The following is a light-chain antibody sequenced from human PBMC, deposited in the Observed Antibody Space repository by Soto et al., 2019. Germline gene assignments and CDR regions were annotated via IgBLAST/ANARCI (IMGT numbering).Light chain of an antibody. Sequence: QSVLTQPPSASGTPGQRVTISCAGSSSNIGSNTVNWYQQLPGTAPKHLIYSNNQRPSGVPDRFSGSKSGTSASLAISALQSEDGADYYCAAWDDSLNGVVFGGGTKLT. CDR3: AAWDDSLNGVV. J-gene: IGLJ2*01. CDR2: SNN. CDR1: SSNIGSNT. V-gene: IGLV1-44*01.